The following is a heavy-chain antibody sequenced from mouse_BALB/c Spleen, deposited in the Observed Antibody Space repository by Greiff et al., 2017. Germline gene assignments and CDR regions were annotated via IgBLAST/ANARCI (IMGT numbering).Heavy chain of an antibody. CDR2: INSNGGST. Sequence: DVKLVESGGGLVQPGGSLKLSCAASGFTFSSYGMSWVRQTPDKRLELVATINSNGGSTYYPDSVKGRFTISRDNAKNTLYLQMSSLKSEDTAMYYCARSYRYGFAYWGQGTLVTVSA. V-gene: IGHV5-6-3*01. J-gene: IGHJ3*01. D-gene: IGHD2-14*01. CDR3: ARSYRYGFAY. CDR1: GFTFSSYG.